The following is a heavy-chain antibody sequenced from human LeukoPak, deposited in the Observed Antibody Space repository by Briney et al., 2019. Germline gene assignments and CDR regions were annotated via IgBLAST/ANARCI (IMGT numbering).Heavy chain of an antibody. CDR1: GGSISTYY. D-gene: IGHD1-26*01. CDR3: ARSSGAYRSFDY. J-gene: IGHJ4*02. V-gene: IGHV4-59*01. Sequence: SETLSLTCTVSGGSISTYYWSWIRQPPGKGLEWIGYIYYSGTTDYNPSLKSRVTISVDTSNNQFSLRVASVTAADTAVYYCARSSGAYRSFDYWGQGTLVPVSS. CDR2: IYYSGTT.